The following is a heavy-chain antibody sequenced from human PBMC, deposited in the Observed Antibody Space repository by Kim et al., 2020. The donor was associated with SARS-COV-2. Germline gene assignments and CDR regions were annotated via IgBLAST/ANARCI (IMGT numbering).Heavy chain of an antibody. D-gene: IGHD2-21*01. CDR1: GYTFTSYG. CDR2: INAGNGDT. J-gene: IGHJ4*02. CDR3: ATDKTPLAYCGGDCKTPLDY. V-gene: IGHV1-3*01. Sequence: ASVKVSCKASGYTFTSYGVHWVRQAPGQRLEWMGWINAGNGDTKYSQKFQSRVTITRDTSASTAYMELSSLRSEDTAVYYCATDKTPLAYCGGDCKTPLDYWGQGTLVTVSS.